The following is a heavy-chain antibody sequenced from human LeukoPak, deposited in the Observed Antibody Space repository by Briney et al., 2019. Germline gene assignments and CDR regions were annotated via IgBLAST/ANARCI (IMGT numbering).Heavy chain of an antibody. CDR2: INPNSGGT. CDR3: ASSVVVVAATFAFGY. J-gene: IGHJ4*02. Sequence: ASVKVSCKASGYTFTGYYMHWVRQAPGQGLEWMGWINPNSGGTNYAQKFQGRVTMTRDTSISTAYMELSRLRSDDTAVYYCASSVVVVAATFAFGYWGQGTLVTVSS. D-gene: IGHD2-15*01. CDR1: GYTFTGYY. V-gene: IGHV1-2*02.